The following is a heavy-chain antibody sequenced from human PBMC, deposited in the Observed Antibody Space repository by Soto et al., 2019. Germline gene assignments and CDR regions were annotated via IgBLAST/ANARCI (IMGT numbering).Heavy chain of an antibody. V-gene: IGHV1-58*02. J-gene: IGHJ4*02. CDR1: GFTFTSSA. CDR3: AANPYYYDILTGYPTD. D-gene: IGHD3-9*01. Sequence: GAPVKVSCKASGFTFTSSAMQWVRQARGQRLEWIGWIVVGSGNTNYAQKFQERVTITRDMSTSTAYMELSSLRSEDTAVYYCAANPYYYDILTGYPTDWGQGTLVTVSS. CDR2: IVVGSGNT.